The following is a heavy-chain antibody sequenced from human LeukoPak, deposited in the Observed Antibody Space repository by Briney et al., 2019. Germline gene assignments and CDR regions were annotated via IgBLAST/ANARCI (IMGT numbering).Heavy chain of an antibody. Sequence: PSETLSLTCTVSGDSSSTYSWTWLRQPPGKGLEWIGYIYYSGSTNYNPSLRSRITISVDTSKRQISLKLSSVTAADTAAYYCASGARDGVVGWFDPWGQGTLVTVSS. J-gene: IGHJ5*02. CDR1: GDSSSTYS. V-gene: IGHV4-59*01. D-gene: IGHD2-15*01. CDR3: ASGARDGVVGWFDP. CDR2: IYYSGST.